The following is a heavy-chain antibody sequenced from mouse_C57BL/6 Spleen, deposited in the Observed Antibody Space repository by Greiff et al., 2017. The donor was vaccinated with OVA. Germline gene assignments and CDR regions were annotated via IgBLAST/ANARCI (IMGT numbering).Heavy chain of an antibody. CDR2: IDPENGDT. Sequence: VQLKESGAELVRPGASVKLSCTASGFNIKDDYMHWVKQRPEQGLEWIGWIDPENGDTEYASKFQGKATITADTSSNTAYLQLSSLTSEDTAVYYCTTRGRDYWGQGTTLTVSS. D-gene: IGHD1-1*01. J-gene: IGHJ2*01. CDR3: TTRGRDY. V-gene: IGHV14-4*01. CDR1: GFNIKDDY.